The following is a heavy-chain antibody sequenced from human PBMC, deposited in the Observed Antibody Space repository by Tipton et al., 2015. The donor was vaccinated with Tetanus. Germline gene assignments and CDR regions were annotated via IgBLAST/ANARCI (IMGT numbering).Heavy chain of an antibody. CDR2: ISYSGSS. D-gene: IGHD5-24*01. J-gene: IGHJ3*01. Sequence: TLSLTCTVSSGSIDSYYWSWIRQPPGKGLEWIGYISYSGSSEYNPSLKSRVTVSEDTSKSQFSLKLSSVTAADTAVYYCARGGRDAYNNPLGAFDVWGRGTTVTVSS. CDR1: SGSIDSYY. V-gene: IGHV4-59*01. CDR3: ARGGRDAYNNPLGAFDV.